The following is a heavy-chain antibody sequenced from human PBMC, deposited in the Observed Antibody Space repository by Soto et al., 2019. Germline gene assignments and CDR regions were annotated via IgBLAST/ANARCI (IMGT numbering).Heavy chain of an antibody. Sequence: QVQLVESGGGLVKPGGSLRLSCAASGFTFSDYYMSWIRQAPGKGLEWVAVIWYHGSNKYYADSVKGRFTISRDNSKNTLYLQMNSLRAEDTAVYYCARDLGPRSGYYTGMIDYWGQGTLVTVSS. J-gene: IGHJ4*02. CDR1: GFTFSDYY. CDR2: IWYHGSNK. V-gene: IGHV3-33*08. CDR3: ARDLGPRSGYYTGMIDY. D-gene: IGHD3-3*01.